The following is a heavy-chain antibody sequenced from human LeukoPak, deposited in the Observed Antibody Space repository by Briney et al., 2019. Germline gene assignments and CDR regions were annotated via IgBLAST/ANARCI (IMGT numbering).Heavy chain of an antibody. V-gene: IGHV3-30*04. CDR1: GFTFSSYG. J-gene: IGHJ4*02. Sequence: GGSLRLSCAASGFTFSSYGMHWVRQAPGKGLEWVAVISYDGSNNYYADSVKGRFTISRDNSKHTLYLQMNSLRAEDTAVYYCASDILTGYYTPYYWGQGTLVTGSS. CDR3: ASDILTGYYTPYY. CDR2: ISYDGSNN. D-gene: IGHD3-9*01.